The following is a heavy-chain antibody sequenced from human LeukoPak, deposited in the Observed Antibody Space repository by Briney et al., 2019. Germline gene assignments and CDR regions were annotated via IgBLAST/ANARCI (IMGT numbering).Heavy chain of an antibody. Sequence: PGGPLRLSCAASGFTFSSYGMHWVRQAPGKGLEWVAVISYDGSNKYYADSVKGRFTISRDNSKNTLYLQMNSLRAEDTAVYYCAKAEQWLGYYFDYWGQGTLVTVSS. V-gene: IGHV3-30*18. J-gene: IGHJ4*02. CDR3: AKAEQWLGYYFDY. D-gene: IGHD6-19*01. CDR2: ISYDGSNK. CDR1: GFTFSSYG.